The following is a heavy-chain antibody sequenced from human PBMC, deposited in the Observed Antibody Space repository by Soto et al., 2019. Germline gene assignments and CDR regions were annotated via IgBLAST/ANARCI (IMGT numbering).Heavy chain of an antibody. J-gene: IGHJ6*02. Sequence: EVQLVESGGGLVQPGGSLRLSCAASGFTFSSYSMNWVRQAPGKGLEWVSYISSSSSTIYYADSGKGRFTISRDNAKNSLYLQMNSLRDEDTAVYYCATDVLRFLESSYYYYGMDVWGQGTTVTVSS. CDR3: ATDVLRFLESSYYYYGMDV. CDR1: GFTFSSYS. D-gene: IGHD3-3*01. V-gene: IGHV3-48*02. CDR2: ISSSSSTI.